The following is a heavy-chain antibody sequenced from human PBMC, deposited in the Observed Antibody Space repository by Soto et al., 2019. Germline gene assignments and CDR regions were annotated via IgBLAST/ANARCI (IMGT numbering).Heavy chain of an antibody. CDR2: ISAYNGNT. Sequence: ASVKGSCKASGYTFTSYGISWVRQAPGQGLEGVGWISAYNGNTNYAQKLQGRVTMTTDTSTSTAYMELRSLRSDDTAVYYCARFELMVTQGPTWMDVWGQGTTVTVSS. V-gene: IGHV1-18*04. J-gene: IGHJ6*02. D-gene: IGHD2-8*01. CDR1: GYTFTSYG. CDR3: ARFELMVTQGPTWMDV.